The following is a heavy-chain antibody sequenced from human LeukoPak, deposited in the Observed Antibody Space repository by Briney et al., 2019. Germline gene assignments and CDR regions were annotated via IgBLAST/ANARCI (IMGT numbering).Heavy chain of an antibody. Sequence: AGGSLRLSCAASGFTFSSYGMHWVRQAPGKGLEWVAVISYYGSNKYYADSVKGRFTISRDNSKNTLYLQMNSLRAEDTAVYYCAKDLIVVVPAAISNWFDPWGRGTLVTVSS. D-gene: IGHD2-2*02. CDR1: GFTFSSYG. J-gene: IGHJ5*02. CDR2: ISYYGSNK. CDR3: AKDLIVVVPAAISNWFDP. V-gene: IGHV3-30*18.